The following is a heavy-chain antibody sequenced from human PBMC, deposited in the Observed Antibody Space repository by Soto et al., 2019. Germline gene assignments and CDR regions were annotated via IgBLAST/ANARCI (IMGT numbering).Heavy chain of an antibody. D-gene: IGHD6-6*01. CDR2: ITGSGAST. V-gene: IGHV3-23*01. CDR1: GFTFSSYA. J-gene: IGHJ4*02. CDR3: AKFSAQSMYDISSAPDY. Sequence: EVQLLESGGGLVQPGGSLRLSCAASGFTFSSYAMTWVRQSPGKGLELVSSITGSGASTYFAVSVMGRFSISRDNSKKTVSLQMDSLRAEDAAVYYCAKFSAQSMYDISSAPDYWGQGTMVTFSS.